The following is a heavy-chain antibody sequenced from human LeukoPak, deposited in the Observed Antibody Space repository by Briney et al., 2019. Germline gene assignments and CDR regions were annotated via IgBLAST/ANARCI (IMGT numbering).Heavy chain of an antibody. CDR2: IRYDGSNK. CDR3: ARTTNGSGSYGDYYYYYYYMDV. Sequence: GGSLRLSCAASGFTFSSYGMHWVRQAPGKGLEWVAFIRYDGSNKYYADSVKGRFTISRDNSENTLYLQMNSLRAEDTAVYYCARTTNGSGSYGDYYYYYYYMDVWGKGTTVTISS. D-gene: IGHD3-10*01. J-gene: IGHJ6*03. V-gene: IGHV3-30*02. CDR1: GFTFSSYG.